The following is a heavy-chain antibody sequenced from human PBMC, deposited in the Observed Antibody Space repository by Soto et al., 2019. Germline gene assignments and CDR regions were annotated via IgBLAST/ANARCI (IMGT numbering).Heavy chain of an antibody. V-gene: IGHV1-18*04. CDR3: ARDFRDYNWNYEELYYYYGMDV. Sequence: GASVKVSCKASGYTFTSYGISWVRQAPGQGREGMGWISAYNGNTNYAQKLQGRVTMTTDTSTSTAYMELRSLRSDDTAVYYCARDFRDYNWNYEELYYYYGMDVWGQGTTVTVSS. J-gene: IGHJ6*02. D-gene: IGHD1-7*01. CDR2: ISAYNGNT. CDR1: GYTFTSYG.